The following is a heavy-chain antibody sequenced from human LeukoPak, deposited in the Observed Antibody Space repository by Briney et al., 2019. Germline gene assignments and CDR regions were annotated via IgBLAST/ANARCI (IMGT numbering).Heavy chain of an antibody. Sequence: GGSLRLSCTASGFSFSNHYMRWIRQAPGKGLEWVANINEDGSNKWHLGSVKGRFTVSRDNARNSLYLQMNSLRVEDTAVYYCTRVIVAVPGYFDYFDFWGQGVLVSVSS. D-gene: IGHD6-19*01. V-gene: IGHV3-7*01. J-gene: IGHJ4*02. CDR3: TRVIVAVPGYFDYFDF. CDR1: GFSFSNHY. CDR2: INEDGSNK.